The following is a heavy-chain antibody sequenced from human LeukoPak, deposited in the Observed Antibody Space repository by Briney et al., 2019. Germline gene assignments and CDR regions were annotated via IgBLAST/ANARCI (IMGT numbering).Heavy chain of an antibody. Sequence: SETLSLTCTVPGGSISSYYWSWIRQPPGKGLEWIGYIYYSGSTNYNPSLKSRVTISVDTSKNQFSLKLSSVTAADTAVYYCARVSVGELSSTSFDYWGQGTLVTVSS. CDR2: IYYSGST. CDR1: GGSISSYY. D-gene: IGHD3-16*02. V-gene: IGHV4-59*01. J-gene: IGHJ4*02. CDR3: ARVSVGELSSTSFDY.